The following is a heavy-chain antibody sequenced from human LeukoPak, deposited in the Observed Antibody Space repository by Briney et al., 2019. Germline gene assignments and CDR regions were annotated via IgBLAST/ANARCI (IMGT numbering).Heavy chain of an antibody. D-gene: IGHD3-16*01. CDR2: IKQDGSEK. V-gene: IGHV3-7*01. J-gene: IGHJ4*02. Sequence: SGGSLRLSCAASGLTFTNYWMSWVRQAPGKGLEWVANIKQDGSEKNYVDSVRGRFAISRDNARNSLSLQMNSLRVEDTAVYFCATGGIHWGQGTLVTVSS. CDR1: GLTFTNYW. CDR3: ATGGIH.